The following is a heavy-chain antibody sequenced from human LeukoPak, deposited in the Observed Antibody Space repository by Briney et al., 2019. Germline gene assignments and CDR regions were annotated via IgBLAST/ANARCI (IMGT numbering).Heavy chain of an antibody. CDR3: ARDGEAGATTLDY. V-gene: IGHV3-21*01. D-gene: IGHD1-26*01. Sequence: GGSLRLSCAASGFIFRGYTMTGVRQAPGKGLEWISSISSSSSYIAYADSVKGRFTISRDNAKNSLYLQMNTLRAEDTAVYYCARDGEAGATTLDYWGQGTLVTVSS. J-gene: IGHJ4*02. CDR2: ISSSSSYI. CDR1: GFIFRGYT.